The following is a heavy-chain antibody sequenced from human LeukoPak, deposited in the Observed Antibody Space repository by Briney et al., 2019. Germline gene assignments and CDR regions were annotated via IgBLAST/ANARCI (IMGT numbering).Heavy chain of an antibody. Sequence: PGRSLRLSCAASGFTFSSYAMHWVRQAPGKGLEWVAVISYDGSNKYYADSAKGRFTISRDNSKNTLYLQMNSLRAEDTAVYYCARDHPYCSSTSCYRWRNYYYYGMDVWGQGTTVTVS. CDR3: ARDHPYCSSTSCYRWRNYYYYGMDV. J-gene: IGHJ6*02. V-gene: IGHV3-30-3*01. D-gene: IGHD2-2*01. CDR1: GFTFSSYA. CDR2: ISYDGSNK.